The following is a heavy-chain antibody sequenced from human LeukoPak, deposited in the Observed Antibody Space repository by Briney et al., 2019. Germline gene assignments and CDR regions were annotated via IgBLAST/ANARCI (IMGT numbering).Heavy chain of an antibody. D-gene: IGHD6-6*01. CDR3: ARDGPGGAALDY. J-gene: IGHJ4*02. Sequence: SVKVSCKASGYTFTSSAVNWVRQAPGQGLEWMGRIVPILGIANYAQKFQGRVTITAGKSTSTAYMELSSLRSEDTAVYYCARDGPGGAALDYWGQGTLVTVSS. CDR1: GYTFTSSA. CDR2: IVPILGIA. V-gene: IGHV1-69*04.